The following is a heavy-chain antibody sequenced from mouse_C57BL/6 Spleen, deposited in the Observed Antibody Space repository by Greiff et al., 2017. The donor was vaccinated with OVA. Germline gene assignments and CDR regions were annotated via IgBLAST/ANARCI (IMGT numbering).Heavy chain of an antibody. D-gene: IGHD2-3*01. CDR1: GFTFSSYA. Sequence: EVKLMESGEGLVKPGWSLKLSCAASGFTFSSYAMSWVRQTPEKRLEWVAYISSGGDYIYYADTVKGRFTISRDNARNTLYLQMSSLKSDDTAMYYCTREGGIYDGYYGGFAYWGQGTLVTVSA. CDR2: ISSGGDYI. CDR3: TREGGIYDGYYGGFAY. J-gene: IGHJ3*01. V-gene: IGHV5-9-1*02.